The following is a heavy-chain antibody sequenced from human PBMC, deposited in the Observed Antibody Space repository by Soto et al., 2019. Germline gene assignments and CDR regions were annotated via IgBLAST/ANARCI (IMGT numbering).Heavy chain of an antibody. V-gene: IGHV3-33*01. Sequence: QVQLVESGGGVVQPGRSLRLSCAASGFTFSSYGMHWVRQAPGKGLEWVAVIWYDGSNKYYADSVKGRFTISRDNSKNTLYLQMNSLRAEDTAVYYCAREWTYYYCGMDVWGQGTTVTVSS. CDR2: IWYDGSNK. CDR3: AREWTYYYCGMDV. CDR1: GFTFSSYG. J-gene: IGHJ6*02.